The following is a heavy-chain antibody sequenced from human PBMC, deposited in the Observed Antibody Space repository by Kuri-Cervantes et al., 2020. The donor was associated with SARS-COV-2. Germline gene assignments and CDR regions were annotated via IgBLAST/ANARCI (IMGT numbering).Heavy chain of an antibody. CDR2: IDPSDSYT. J-gene: IGHJ6*02. V-gene: IGHV5-10-1*01. Sequence: GGSLRLSCKGSGYSFTSYWISWVRQMPGKGLERMGRIDPSDSYTNYSPSFQGHVTISADKSISTAYLQWSSLKASDTAMYYCARDMTYYYYGMDVWGQGTTVTVSS. CDR3: ARDMTYYYYGMDV. CDR1: GYSFTSYW.